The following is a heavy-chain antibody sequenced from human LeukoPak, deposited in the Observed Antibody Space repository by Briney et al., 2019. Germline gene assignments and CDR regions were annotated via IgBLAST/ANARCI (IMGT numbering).Heavy chain of an antibody. CDR3: ARGPSHSSSWYGLDD. J-gene: IGHJ4*02. CDR1: GFTFSTYW. D-gene: IGHD6-13*01. CDR2: INADGSTT. Sequence: HPGGSLRLSCAASGFTFSTYWMHWVRQGPGKGLVWVSRINADGSTTTYADSVKGRFTTSRDNAKNTLYLQMNSLRAEDTAIYYCARGPSHSSSWYGLDDWGQGALVTVFS. V-gene: IGHV3-74*01.